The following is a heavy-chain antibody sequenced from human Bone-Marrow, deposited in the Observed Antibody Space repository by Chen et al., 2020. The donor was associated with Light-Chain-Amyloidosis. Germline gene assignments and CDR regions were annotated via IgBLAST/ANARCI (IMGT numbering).Heavy chain of an antibody. CDR2: IYQRGST. J-gene: IGHJ3*01. D-gene: IGHD3-16*01. CDR3: TGAWRSTSDGRQEAGES. V-gene: IGHV4-38-2*02. Sequence: QVQLKESGPGLVKPSETLSLTCTVSGYSIRRCYYWGWLRPPPGKGREGRGSIYQRGSTYYNPSLNGRVTISVDTSKTLFPLKLSSVTAADTAIYFCTGAWRSTSDGRQEAGESGGQGTRGT. CDR1: GYSIRRCYY.